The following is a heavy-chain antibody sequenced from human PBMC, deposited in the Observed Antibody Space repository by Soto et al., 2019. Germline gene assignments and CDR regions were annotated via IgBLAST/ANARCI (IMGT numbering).Heavy chain of an antibody. CDR1: EFTFRSYW. Sequence: EVQLVDYGGGLVQPGGSLRLSCAASEFTFRSYWMHWVRQSPGKGLVWVSRISGDGSSTTYADSVRGQFTISRDNAKNTVYLQMDSLRAEDTAVYYCARSLPGTYGAFDLWGQGTMVTVSS. V-gene: IGHV3-74*01. J-gene: IGHJ3*01. CDR2: ISGDGSST. D-gene: IGHD1-7*01. CDR3: ARSLPGTYGAFDL.